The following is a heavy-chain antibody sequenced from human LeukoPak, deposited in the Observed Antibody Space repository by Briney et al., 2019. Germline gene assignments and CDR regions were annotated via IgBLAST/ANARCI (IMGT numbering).Heavy chain of an antibody. CDR2: ISSSSSYI. CDR1: GFTFSSYS. CDR3: AREVAQDKYSSGWYDY. J-gene: IGHJ4*02. D-gene: IGHD6-19*01. V-gene: IGHV3-21*01. Sequence: KPGGSLRLSCAASGFTFSSYSMNWVRQAPGKGLEWVSSISSSSSYIYYADSVKGRFTISRDNAKNSLYLQMNSLRAEDTAVYYCAREVAQDKYSSGWYDYWGQGTLVTVSS.